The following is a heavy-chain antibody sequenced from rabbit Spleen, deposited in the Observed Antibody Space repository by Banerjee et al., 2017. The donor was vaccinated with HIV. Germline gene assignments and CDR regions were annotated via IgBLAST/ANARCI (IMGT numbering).Heavy chain of an antibody. CDR2: IDIGSSGFS. V-gene: IGHV1S45*01. D-gene: IGHD1-1*01. CDR3: ARDLVSIIGWNFNL. CDR1: GVSFSFNSY. Sequence: EQLEESGGGLVKPEGSLTLTCKASGVSFSFNSYMCWVRQAPGKGLEWIACIDIGSSGFSYFASWAKGRFTISKTSSTTVTLQMTSLTAADTATYFCARDLVSIIGWNFNLWGPGTLVTVS. J-gene: IGHJ4*01.